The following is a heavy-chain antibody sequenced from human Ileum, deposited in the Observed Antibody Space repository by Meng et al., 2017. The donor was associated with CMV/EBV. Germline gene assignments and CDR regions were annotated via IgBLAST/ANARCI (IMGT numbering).Heavy chain of an antibody. Sequence: QVQLQGSGPGLLRPSETLSLICTVSGGSISTYCWNWIRQSAGKRLEWIGRICGTGTIQYNPSFKSRLTLSLDTSKSQFSLRLTSVTAADTAVYFCARRVREVRERSWENWLTPWGQGILVTVSS. D-gene: IGHD3-10*01. CDR2: ICGTGTI. J-gene: IGHJ5*02. CDR1: GGSISTYC. CDR3: ARRVREVRERSWENWLTP. V-gene: IGHV4-4*07.